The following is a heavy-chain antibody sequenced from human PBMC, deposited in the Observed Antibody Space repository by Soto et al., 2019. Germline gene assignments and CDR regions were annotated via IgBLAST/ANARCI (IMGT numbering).Heavy chain of an antibody. D-gene: IGHD6-13*01. Sequence: EVQLLESGGGLVQPGGSLRLSCAASGFTFSSYAMNWVRQVPGKGLEWVSSISGSGGNTYYAGSVKGRFTISRDNSKNTLYLQMNRLRGEDTAVYYCAKDGSQSDSSSWYYWGRGTLVTVSS. J-gene: IGHJ4*02. CDR3: AKDGSQSDSSSWYY. CDR2: ISGSGGNT. V-gene: IGHV3-23*01. CDR1: GFTFSSYA.